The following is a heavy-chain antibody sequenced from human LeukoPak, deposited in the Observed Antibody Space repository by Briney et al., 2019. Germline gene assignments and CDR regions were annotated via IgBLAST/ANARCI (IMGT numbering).Heavy chain of an antibody. CDR2: MNPNSGNT. CDR1: GYTFTSYG. Sequence: ASVKVSCKASGYTFTSYGISWVRQATGQGLEWMGWMNPNSGNTGYAQKFQGRVTMTRNTSISTAYMELSSLRSEDTAVYYCARVRYCSGGSCSTRRIYNWFDPWGQGTLVTVSS. CDR3: ARVRYCSGGSCSTRRIYNWFDP. J-gene: IGHJ5*02. D-gene: IGHD2-15*01. V-gene: IGHV1-8*02.